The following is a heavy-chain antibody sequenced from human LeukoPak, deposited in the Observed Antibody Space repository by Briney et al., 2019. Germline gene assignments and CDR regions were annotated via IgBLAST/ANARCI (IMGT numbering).Heavy chain of an antibody. Sequence: PGGSLRLSCAASGFTVSSNYMSWVRQAPGKGLEWVSVIYSGGSTYYADSVKGRFTVSRDNSENTLYLQMNSLRAEDTAVYYCARVRSGIEDYWGQGTLVTVSS. V-gene: IGHV3-53*01. D-gene: IGHD6-13*01. CDR2: IYSGGST. CDR1: GFTVSSNY. CDR3: ARVRSGIEDY. J-gene: IGHJ4*02.